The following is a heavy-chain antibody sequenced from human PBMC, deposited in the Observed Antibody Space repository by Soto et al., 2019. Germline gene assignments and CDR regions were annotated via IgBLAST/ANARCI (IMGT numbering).Heavy chain of an antibody. CDR2: ISAYNGNT. Sequence: ASVKVSCKASGYTFTSYGISWVRQAPVQGLEWMGWISAYNGNTNYAQKLQGRVTITTDTSTSTAYMELRSLRSDDTSVYYCASVRSYYCGMRVWGKGHTGTFCS. J-gene: IGHJ6*04. CDR3: ASVRSYYCGMRV. D-gene: IGHD3-16*01. CDR1: GYTFTSYG. V-gene: IGHV1-18*01.